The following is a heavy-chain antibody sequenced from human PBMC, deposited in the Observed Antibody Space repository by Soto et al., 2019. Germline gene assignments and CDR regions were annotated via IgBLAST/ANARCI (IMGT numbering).Heavy chain of an antibody. J-gene: IGHJ4*02. V-gene: IGHV4-34*01. CDR1: GGSFSGYY. Sequence: SETLSLTCAVYGGSFSGYYWSWIRQPPGKGLEWIGEINHSGSTNYNPSLKSRVTISVDTSKNQFSLKLSSVTAADTAVYYWARGTRLAGRTKEIAAAGRSSLGYWGQGTLVTVSS. CDR3: ARGTRLAGRTKEIAAAGRSSLGY. CDR2: INHSGST. D-gene: IGHD6-13*01.